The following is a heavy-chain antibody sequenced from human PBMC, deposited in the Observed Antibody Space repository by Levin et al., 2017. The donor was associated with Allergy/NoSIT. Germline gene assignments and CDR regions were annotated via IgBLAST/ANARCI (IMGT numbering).Heavy chain of an antibody. J-gene: IGHJ4*02. CDR3: AKHRLGYCSGGSCYSFGY. Sequence: GESLKISCAASGFTFSSYAMSWVRQAPGKGLEWVSAISGSGGSTYYADSVKGRFTISRDNSKNTLYLQMNSLRAEDTAVYYCAKHRLGYCSGGSCYSFGYWGQGTLVTVSS. CDR1: GFTFSSYA. CDR2: ISGSGGST. V-gene: IGHV3-23*01. D-gene: IGHD2-15*01.